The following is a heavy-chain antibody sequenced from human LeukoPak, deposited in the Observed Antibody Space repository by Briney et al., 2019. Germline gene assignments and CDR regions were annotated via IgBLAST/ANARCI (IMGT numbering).Heavy chain of an antibody. CDR1: GFTFSSYS. V-gene: IGHV3-21*01. Sequence: GGSLRLSCAASGFTFSSYSMNWVRQAPGKGLEWVSSISSSSSYIYYADSVKGRFTISRDNAKNSLYLQMNSLRAEDTAVYYCAITSPLGLYCSGGSCYAHGLDYWGQGTLVTVSS. J-gene: IGHJ4*02. CDR3: AITSPLGLYCSGGSCYAHGLDY. CDR2: ISSSSSYI. D-gene: IGHD2-15*01.